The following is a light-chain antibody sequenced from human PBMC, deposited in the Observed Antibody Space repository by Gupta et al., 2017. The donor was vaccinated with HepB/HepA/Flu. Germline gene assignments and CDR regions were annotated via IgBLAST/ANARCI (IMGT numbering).Light chain of an antibody. V-gene: IGLV2-14*03. CDR2: DVS. CDR1: SSDVGGYNS. J-gene: IGLJ2*01. CDR3: SADTSSSTLV. Sequence: SALTQPASVSVSPGQSLTIPCTGTSSDVGGYNSVSWSQQHPGQAPKLMIYDVSKRPAAVSNRFSGSKSGNTASLTISAREEEDEADYYFSADTSSSTLVFGGGTKLTVL.